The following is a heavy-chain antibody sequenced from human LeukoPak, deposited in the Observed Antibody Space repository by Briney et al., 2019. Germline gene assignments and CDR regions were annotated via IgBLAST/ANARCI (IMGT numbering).Heavy chain of an antibody. CDR3: ARGYLYCSSTSCPRRWFDP. D-gene: IGHD2-2*01. J-gene: IGHJ5*02. Sequence: PSETLSLTCAVYGGSFSGYYWSWIRQPPGKGLEWIGEINHSRSTNYNPSLKSRVTISVDTSKNQFSLKLSSVTAADTAVYYCARGYLYCSSTSCPRRWFDPWGQGTLVTVSS. V-gene: IGHV4-34*01. CDR1: GGSFSGYY. CDR2: INHSRST.